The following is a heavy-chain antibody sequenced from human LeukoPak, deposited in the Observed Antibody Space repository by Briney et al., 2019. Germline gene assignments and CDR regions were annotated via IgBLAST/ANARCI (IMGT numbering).Heavy chain of an antibody. CDR2: ISSSSGFI. CDR1: GFTFTIYT. Sequence: PGGSLRLSCVASGFTFTIYTMNWVRQAPGKGLEWVSSISSSSGFINYADSVRGRFTISRDNAKNSLYLQMNSLRAEDTAVYYCARNWRSSSSHFDYWGQGTRVTVSS. V-gene: IGHV3-21*06. J-gene: IGHJ4*02. D-gene: IGHD6-6*01. CDR3: ARNWRSSSSHFDY.